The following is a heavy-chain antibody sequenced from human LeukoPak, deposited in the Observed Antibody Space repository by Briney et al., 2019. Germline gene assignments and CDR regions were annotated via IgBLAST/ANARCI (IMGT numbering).Heavy chain of an antibody. Sequence: ASVKVSCKASGYTFTSNGISWVRQAPGQGLEWMGWISAYNGNTNYAQKLQGRVTMTTDTSTSTAYMELRSLRSDDTAVYYCARDSAYYYDSSGYVYLDYWGQGTLVTVSS. V-gene: IGHV1-18*01. CDR3: ARDSAYYYDSSGYVYLDY. CDR2: ISAYNGNT. D-gene: IGHD3-22*01. J-gene: IGHJ4*02. CDR1: GYTFTSNG.